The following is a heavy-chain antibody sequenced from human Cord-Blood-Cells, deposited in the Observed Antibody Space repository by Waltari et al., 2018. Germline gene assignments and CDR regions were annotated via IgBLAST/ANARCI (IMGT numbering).Heavy chain of an antibody. D-gene: IGHD3-22*01. CDR3: ARHRYYYDSSGYCDY. J-gene: IGHJ4*02. V-gene: IGHV5-51*01. CDR1: GYSFTSYW. CDR2: IYPGDSDT. Sequence: VQLVQSGAEVKKPGESLKISCKGSGYSFTSYWTGWVRQLPGKGLEWMGIIYPGDSDTRYSPSFQGQVTISADKSISTAYLQWSSLKASDTAMYYCARHRYYYDSSGYCDYWGQGTLVTVSS.